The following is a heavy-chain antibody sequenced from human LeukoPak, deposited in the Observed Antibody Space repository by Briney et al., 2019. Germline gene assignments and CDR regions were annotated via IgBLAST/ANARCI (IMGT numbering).Heavy chain of an antibody. CDR1: GGSFSGYY. D-gene: IGHD2-2*01. CDR2: INHSGST. Sequence: SETLSLTCAVYGGSFSGYYWSWIRQPPGKGLERIGEINHSGSTNYNPSLKSRVTISVDTSKNQFSLKLSSVTAADTAVYYCARDCSSTSCYDAFDIWGQGTMVTVSS. CDR3: ARDCSSTSCYDAFDI. J-gene: IGHJ3*02. V-gene: IGHV4-34*01.